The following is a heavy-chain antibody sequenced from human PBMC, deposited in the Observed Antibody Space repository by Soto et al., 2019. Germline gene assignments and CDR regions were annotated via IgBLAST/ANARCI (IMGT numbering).Heavy chain of an antibody. V-gene: IGHV3-74*01. CDR2: INGDGKRT. Sequence: EVQLVESGGGLVQPGGSLRLSCAASGFTFSRDWMHWVRQAPGKGLVWVSRINGDGKRTDYADSVKGRFTISRDNAKNTLYLQMDSLRAEDTAVYYCARLRKGGYCDYWGQGSLVTVSS. CDR1: GFTFSRDW. CDR3: ARLRKGGYCDY. D-gene: IGHD1-26*01. J-gene: IGHJ4*02.